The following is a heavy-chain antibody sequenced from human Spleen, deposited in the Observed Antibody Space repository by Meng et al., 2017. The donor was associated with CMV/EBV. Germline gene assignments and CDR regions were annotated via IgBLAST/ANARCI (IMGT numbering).Heavy chain of an antibody. Sequence: SETLSLTCAVYGGSFNDAFWTWLRQPPGKGLQWIGETSHGGTSNYNPSLKSRVTISVDTSKNQFSLKLSSVTAADTAVYYCARVHPDFLVAYWGQGTLVTVSS. CDR3: ARVHPDFLVAY. CDR2: TSHGGTS. CDR1: GGSFNDAF. D-gene: IGHD3-3*01. J-gene: IGHJ4*02. V-gene: IGHV4-34*01.